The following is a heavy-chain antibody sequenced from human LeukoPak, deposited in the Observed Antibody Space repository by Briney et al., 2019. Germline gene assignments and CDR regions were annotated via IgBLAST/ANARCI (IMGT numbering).Heavy chain of an antibody. CDR2: IRGDNGNT. CDR3: AKVIGRWETLEF. Sequence: PGGSLRLSCVASGITFSPIGFHWVRQAPGKGLEWVAFIRGDNGNTYYEDSVKGRFTISRDKSRNTLHLQMNSLGPEDTGFYYCAKVIGRWETLEFWAQGTLVTVSS. J-gene: IGHJ4*02. CDR1: GITFSPIG. D-gene: IGHD5-24*01. V-gene: IGHV3-30*02.